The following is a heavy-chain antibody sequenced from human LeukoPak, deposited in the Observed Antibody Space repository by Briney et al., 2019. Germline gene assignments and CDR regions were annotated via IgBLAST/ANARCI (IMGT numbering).Heavy chain of an antibody. J-gene: IGHJ6*03. D-gene: IGHD3-9*01. CDR3: ARGGKVFGPFPGYYNVDYYYYYYMDV. CDR1: GYTFTSYD. Sequence: ASVKVSCKASGYTFTSYDINWVRQAPGQGLEWMGWMNPNSGNTGYAQKFQGRVTMTRNTSISTAYMELSSLRSEDTAVYYCARGGKVFGPFPGYYNVDYYYYYYMDVWGKGTTVTVSS. V-gene: IGHV1-8*01. CDR2: MNPNSGNT.